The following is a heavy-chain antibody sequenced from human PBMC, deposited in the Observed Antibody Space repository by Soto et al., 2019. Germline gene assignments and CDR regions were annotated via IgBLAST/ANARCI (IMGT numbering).Heavy chain of an antibody. CDR2: VSASGLNT. CDR1: GFTFSTYA. Sequence: PGGSLRLSCAASGFTFSTYAMAWVRQAPGKGLEWVSGVSASGLNTDYADPVKGRMTINPDASKNQFSLQLNSVTPEDTAMYYCARLVGNSWLDHWGQGTLVTVSS. D-gene: IGHD6-6*01. V-gene: IGHV3-23*01. J-gene: IGHJ5*02. CDR3: ARLVGNSWLDH.